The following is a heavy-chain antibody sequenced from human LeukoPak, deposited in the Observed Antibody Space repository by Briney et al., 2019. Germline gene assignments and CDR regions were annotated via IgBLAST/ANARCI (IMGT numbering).Heavy chain of an antibody. CDR3: ARHERESSGWKYFDY. CDR1: GGSISSYY. D-gene: IGHD6-19*01. CDR2: IYYSGSS. Sequence: ETLSLTCTVSGGSISSYYWSWIRQPPGKGLEWIGYIYYSGSSNYNPSLKSRITISVDTSKNQFSLKLSSVTAADMAVYYCARHERESSGWKYFDYWGQGTLVTVSS. V-gene: IGHV4-59*08. J-gene: IGHJ4*02.